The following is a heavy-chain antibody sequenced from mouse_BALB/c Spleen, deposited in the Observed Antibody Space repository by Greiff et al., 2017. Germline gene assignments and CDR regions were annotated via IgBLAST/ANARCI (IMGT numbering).Heavy chain of an antibody. CDR2: IDPETGGT. D-gene: IGHD4-1*01. CDR3: TGLANWDEDY. Sequence: QVQLQQSGAELVRPGASVTLSCKASGYTFTDYEMHWVKQTPVHGLEWIGAIDPETGGTAYNQKFKGKATLTADKSSSTAYMELRSLTSEDSAVYYCTGLANWDEDYWGQGTTLTVSS. J-gene: IGHJ2*01. V-gene: IGHV1-15*01. CDR1: GYTFTDYE.